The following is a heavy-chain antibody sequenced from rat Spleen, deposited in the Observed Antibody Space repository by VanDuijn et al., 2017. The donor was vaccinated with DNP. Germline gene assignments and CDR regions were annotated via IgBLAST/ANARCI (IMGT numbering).Heavy chain of an antibody. CDR3: ARWRDWYFDF. J-gene: IGHJ1*01. CDR1: DFSITSDY. V-gene: IGHV3-1*01. D-gene: IGHD1-11*01. CDR2: ISYSGYT. Sequence: EVQLQESGPGLVKPSQSLSLTCSVTDFSITSDYWAWIRKFPSNKMEWMGYISYSGYTIYNPSLKSRISISRDTSKNQFFLHLNSLSTEDTATYYCARWRDWYFDFWGPGTMVTVSS.